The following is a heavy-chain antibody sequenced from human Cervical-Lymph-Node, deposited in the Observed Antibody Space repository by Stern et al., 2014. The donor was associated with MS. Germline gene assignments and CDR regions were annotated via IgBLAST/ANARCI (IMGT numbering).Heavy chain of an antibody. Sequence: QMQLVQSGGGVVQPGRSLRLSCAASGFTFSSYAMHWVRQAPGKGLEWVAVISYDGSNKYYADSVKGRFTISRDNSKNTLYLQMNSLRAEDTAVYYCARADGIAVAGTYWGQGTLVTVSS. J-gene: IGHJ4*02. V-gene: IGHV3-30*04. CDR1: GFTFSSYA. D-gene: IGHD6-19*01. CDR3: ARADGIAVAGTY. CDR2: ISYDGSNK.